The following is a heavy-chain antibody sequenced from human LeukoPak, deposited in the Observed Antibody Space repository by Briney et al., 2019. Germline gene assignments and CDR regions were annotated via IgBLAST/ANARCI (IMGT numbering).Heavy chain of an antibody. J-gene: IGHJ4*02. V-gene: IGHV4-59*01. CDR2: IYYSGST. CDR1: GGSISTSY. CDR3: ARVPTYTNHFDY. D-gene: IGHD4-11*01. Sequence: PSETLSLTCTVAGGSISTSYWSWVRQPPGKGLEWVGYIYYSGSTNYNPSLKSRVTISVDTSKNQFSLKVSSVTAADTAVYYCARVPTYTNHFDYWGQGTLVTVSS.